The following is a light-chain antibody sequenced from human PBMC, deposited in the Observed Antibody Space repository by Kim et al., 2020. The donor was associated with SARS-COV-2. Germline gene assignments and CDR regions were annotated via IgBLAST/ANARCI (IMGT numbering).Light chain of an antibody. V-gene: IGLV3-19*01. CDR3: SSRDSNGYVL. Sequence: SSELTQDPAVSVALGQTVRITCQGDSLRSYYASWYQQKPGQAPIVVISGKNNRPSGIPDRFSGSSSGNTASLTITRAQAEDEADYCCSSRDSNGYVLFGGGTKLTVL. CDR1: SLRSYY. J-gene: IGLJ2*01. CDR2: GKN.